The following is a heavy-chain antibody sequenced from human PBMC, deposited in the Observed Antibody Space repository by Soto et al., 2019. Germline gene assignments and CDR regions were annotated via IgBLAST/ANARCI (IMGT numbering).Heavy chain of an antibody. CDR1: GYTFTSYA. D-gene: IGHD3-22*01. CDR3: AKVLQYYDTPYGLDV. Sequence: ASVKVSCKASGYTFTSYAMHWVRQAPGQRLEWMGWINAGNGNTKYSQKFQGRVTITRDTSTSTAYMELNSLRAEDTAVYYCAKVLQYYDTPYGLDVWGQGTTVTVSS. CDR2: INAGNGNT. V-gene: IGHV1-3*01. J-gene: IGHJ6*02.